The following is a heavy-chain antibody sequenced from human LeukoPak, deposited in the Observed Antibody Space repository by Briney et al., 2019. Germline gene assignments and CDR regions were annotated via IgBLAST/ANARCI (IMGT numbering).Heavy chain of an antibody. CDR1: GFTVSSNY. CDR3: ARYRLRVGELSLGHAFDI. V-gene: IGHV3-66*01. CDR2: IYSGGST. Sequence: PGGSLRLSCAASGFTVSSNYMSWVRQAPGKGLEGVSVIYSGGSTYYADSVKGRFTISRDNSKNTLYLQMNSLRVDDTAVYYCARYRLRVGELSLGHAFDIWGQGTMVTVSS. D-gene: IGHD3-16*02. J-gene: IGHJ3*02.